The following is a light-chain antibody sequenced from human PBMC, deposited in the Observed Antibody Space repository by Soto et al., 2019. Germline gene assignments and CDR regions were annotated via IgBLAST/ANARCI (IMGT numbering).Light chain of an antibody. CDR3: QQLYSHPLT. Sequence: IQLTQSPSSLSASVGDRVTITCRASQGITSYLAWYQQRPGKAPGLLIYSASTLQSGVPSRFSGSGYGTDFSLTISNLQPEDFATYYCQQLYSHPLTFGGGTMVDNK. CDR1: QGITSY. J-gene: IGKJ4*01. CDR2: SAS. V-gene: IGKV1-9*01.